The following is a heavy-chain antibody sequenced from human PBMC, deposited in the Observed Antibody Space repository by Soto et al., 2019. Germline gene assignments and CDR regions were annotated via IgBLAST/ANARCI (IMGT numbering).Heavy chain of an antibody. CDR1: GFTFSSYA. J-gene: IGHJ6*02. CDR2: ISYDGSNK. Sequence: PGGSLRLSCAASGFTFSSYAMHWVRQAPGKGLEWVAVISYDGSNKYYADSVKGRFTISRDNSKNTLYLQMNSLRAEDTAVYYCAREVSDYVAYFFSYYLLDVWGQGTTVTVSS. D-gene: IGHD4-17*01. V-gene: IGHV3-30-3*01. CDR3: AREVSDYVAYFFSYYLLDV.